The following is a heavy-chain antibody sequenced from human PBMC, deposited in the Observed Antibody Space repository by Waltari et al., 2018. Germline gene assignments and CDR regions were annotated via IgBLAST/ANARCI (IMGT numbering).Heavy chain of an antibody. CDR3: ATLPRSPVDAFDI. CDR2: IWYDGSNK. V-gene: IGHV3-33*01. Sequence: QVQLVESGGGGVQPGRSLRLSCAASGFTFSSYGMHWGSQAPGKGLEWVAVIWYDGSNKYYADSVKGRFTISRDNSKNTLYLQMNSLRAEDTAVYYCATLPRSPVDAFDIWGQGTMVTVSS. CDR1: GFTFSSYG. J-gene: IGHJ3*02.